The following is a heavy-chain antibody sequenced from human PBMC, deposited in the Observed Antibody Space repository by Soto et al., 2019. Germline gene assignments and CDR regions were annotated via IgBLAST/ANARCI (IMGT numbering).Heavy chain of an antibody. CDR2: INHSGST. J-gene: IGHJ3*02. V-gene: IGHV4-34*01. D-gene: IGHD6-13*01. CDR3: ARGRPVFSSSWYRVGAFDI. CDR1: GGSFSGYY. Sequence: QVQLQQWGAGLLKPSETLSLTCAVYGGSFSGYYWSWIRRPPGRGLRGIGEINHSGSTNYTPSPKSRVTISVDTSKNQLSLKLSSVTAADTAVYYCARGRPVFSSSWYRVGAFDIWGQGTMVTVSS.